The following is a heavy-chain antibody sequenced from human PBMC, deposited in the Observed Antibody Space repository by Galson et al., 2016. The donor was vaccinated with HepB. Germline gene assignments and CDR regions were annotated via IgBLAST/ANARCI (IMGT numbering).Heavy chain of an antibody. Sequence: SETLSLTCAVYGASFSSDYWSWIRQPPGKGLEWIGEINPSGSASTNPSLKSRVTLSIDTSKNQFSLKVNSVTAADTAVYFCAKGRSWSGLRGWFDPWGQGTLVTVSS. CDR1: GASFSSDY. CDR3: AKGRSWSGLRGWFDP. V-gene: IGHV4-34*01. CDR2: INPSGSA. J-gene: IGHJ5*02. D-gene: IGHD3-3*01.